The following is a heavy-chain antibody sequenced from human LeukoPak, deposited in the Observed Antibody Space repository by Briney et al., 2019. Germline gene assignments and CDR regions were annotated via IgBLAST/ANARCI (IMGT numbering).Heavy chain of an antibody. Sequence: SETLSLTCTISGGSVSDYYWSWIRQSPGKGLEWIGYIYYTGSTTYNPSLKSRVTISADTSKNQFSLKLSSVTAADTAVYYCARDLGVGASLDYYYYMDVWGKGTTVTISS. CDR2: IYYTGST. D-gene: IGHD1-26*01. CDR1: GGSVSDYY. J-gene: IGHJ6*03. CDR3: ARDLGVGASLDYYYYMDV. V-gene: IGHV4-59*02.